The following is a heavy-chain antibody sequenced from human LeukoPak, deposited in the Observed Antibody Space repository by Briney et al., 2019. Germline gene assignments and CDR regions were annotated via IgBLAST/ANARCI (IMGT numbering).Heavy chain of an antibody. J-gene: IGHJ4*02. CDR1: GGSISSYY. D-gene: IGHD2-2*01. CDR2: IYYSGST. Sequence: PSETLSLTCTVSGGSISSYYWSWIRQPPGKGLEWIGYIYYSGSTNYNPSLKSRVTISVDTSKNQFSLKLSSVTVADTAVYYCARLVRYCTTNSCYPFDYWGQGTLVTVSS. V-gene: IGHV4-59*08. CDR3: ARLVRYCTTNSCYPFDY.